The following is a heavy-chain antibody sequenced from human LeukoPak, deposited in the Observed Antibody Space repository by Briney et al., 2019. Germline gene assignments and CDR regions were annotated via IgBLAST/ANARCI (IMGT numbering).Heavy chain of an antibody. CDR2: IKQDGSET. V-gene: IGHV3-7*01. CDR1: GFTFRSYW. J-gene: IGHJ4*02. D-gene: IGHD4-17*01. Sequence: GGSLRLSCAASGFTFRSYWMTCVRQSPGKGLEWVANIKQDGSETYHVDSVKGRFTISRDNAKDSLYLQMSSLRAEDTAAYYCARESGSVTSEVDFDYWGQGTLVTVSS. CDR3: ARESGSVTSEVDFDY.